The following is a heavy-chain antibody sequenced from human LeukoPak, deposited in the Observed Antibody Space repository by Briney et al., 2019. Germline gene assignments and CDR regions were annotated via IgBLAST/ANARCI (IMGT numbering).Heavy chain of an antibody. CDR1: GFTFSSYA. Sequence: GGSLRLSCAASGFTFSSYAMSWVRQAPGKGLEWVSAISGSGGSTYYADSVKGRFTISRDNSKNTLYLQMNSLRAEDTAVYYCAKGHRDFWSGYYTPLFDYWGQGTLVTVSS. D-gene: IGHD3-3*01. CDR3: AKGHRDFWSGYYTPLFDY. J-gene: IGHJ4*02. V-gene: IGHV3-23*01. CDR2: ISGSGGST.